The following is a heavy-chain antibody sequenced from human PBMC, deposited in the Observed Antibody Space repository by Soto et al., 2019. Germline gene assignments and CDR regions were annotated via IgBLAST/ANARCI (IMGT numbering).Heavy chain of an antibody. CDR3: ARAGTDYYDSSGYSDALGI. D-gene: IGHD3-22*01. V-gene: IGHV3-11*01. J-gene: IGHJ3*02. CDR2: ISSSGSTI. Sequence: LRLSCAASGFTFSDYYMSWIRQAPGKGLEWVSYISSSGSTIYYADSVKGRFTISRDNAKNSLYLQMNSLRAEDTAVYYCARAGTDYYDSSGYSDALGIWGQGTMVTVSS. CDR1: GFTFSDYY.